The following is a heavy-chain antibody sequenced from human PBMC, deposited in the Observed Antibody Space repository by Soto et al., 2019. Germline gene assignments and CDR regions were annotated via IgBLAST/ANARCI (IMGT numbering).Heavy chain of an antibody. V-gene: IGHV3-48*02. Sequence: EVQLVESGGGLVQPGGSLRLSCVASGFTFSTYSMNWVRQAPGKGLEWISYISSSSSTTYADSVKGRFTISRDNAKNSLYLQMNSLREEDTAVYYCARTIGSGYFQADYWGQGTLVTVSS. CDR1: GFTFSTYS. CDR3: ARTIGSGYFQADY. J-gene: IGHJ4*02. CDR2: ISSSSST. D-gene: IGHD3-3*01.